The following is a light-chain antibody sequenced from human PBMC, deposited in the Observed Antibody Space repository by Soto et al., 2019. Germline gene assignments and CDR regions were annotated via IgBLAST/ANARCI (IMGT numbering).Light chain of an antibody. CDR3: SAWDDSLDGWV. J-gene: IGLJ3*02. Sequence: QSVLTQPPSASGTPGQRVTISCSGGSSNIGENPVKWYQQLPGTAPKLLIYSDHQRPSAVPDRFSGSKSGASASLVISGLQSDDEADYYCSAWDDSLDGWVFGGGTKLTVL. V-gene: IGLV1-44*01. CDR1: SSNIGENP. CDR2: SDH.